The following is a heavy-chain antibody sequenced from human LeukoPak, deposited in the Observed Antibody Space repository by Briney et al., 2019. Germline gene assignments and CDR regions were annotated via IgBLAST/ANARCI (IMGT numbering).Heavy chain of an antibody. D-gene: IGHD3-10*01. CDR2: IYPGDSDT. Sequence: GESLKISCKGSGYSFSTYWIAWVRQMPGKGLEWMGIIYPGDSDTRYSPSFQGQVTISADKSISTAYLQWSSLKASDTAMYYCARRDGSGSYYLSDWGQGTLVTVSS. CDR1: GYSFSTYW. CDR3: ARRDGSGSYYLSD. J-gene: IGHJ4*02. V-gene: IGHV5-51*01.